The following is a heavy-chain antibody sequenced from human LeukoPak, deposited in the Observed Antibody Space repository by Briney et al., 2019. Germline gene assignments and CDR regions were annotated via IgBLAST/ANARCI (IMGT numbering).Heavy chain of an antibody. J-gene: IGHJ6*03. CDR1: GYTFTSYG. V-gene: IGHV1-18*01. CDR2: ISAYNGNT. D-gene: IGHD2-2*01. CDR3: ARDWLGYCSSTSFWESCYYYYMDV. Sequence: ASVKVSCKASGYTFTSYGISWVRQAPGQGLEWMGWISAYNGNTNYAQKLQGRVTMTTDTSTSTAYMELRSLRSDDTAVYYCARDWLGYCSSTSFWESCYYYYMDVWGKGTTVTVSS.